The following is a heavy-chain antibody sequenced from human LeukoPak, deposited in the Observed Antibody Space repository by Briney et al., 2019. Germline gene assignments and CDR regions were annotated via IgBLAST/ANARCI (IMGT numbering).Heavy chain of an antibody. Sequence: PSETLSLTCAVYGGSFSGYYWSWIRQPPGKGLEWIGEINHSGSTNYNPSLKSRVTISVDTSKNQFSLKLSSMTAADTAVYYCARFRGQYYYYYGMDVWGQGTTVTVSS. CDR1: GGSFSGYY. J-gene: IGHJ6*02. CDR2: INHSGST. D-gene: IGHD3-10*01. V-gene: IGHV4-34*01. CDR3: ARFRGQYYYYYGMDV.